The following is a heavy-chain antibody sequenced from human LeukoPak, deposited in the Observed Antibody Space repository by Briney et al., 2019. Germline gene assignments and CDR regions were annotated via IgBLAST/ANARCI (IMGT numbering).Heavy chain of an antibody. Sequence: GGTLRLSCAVSGFTFSSYWMHWVRQAPGKGLVWVSRINSDGSSTSYADSVKGRFTISRDNAKNTLYLQMNSLRVEDTAVYYCAKARAAGGTCFDYWGQGTLVTVSS. CDR1: GFTFSSYW. J-gene: IGHJ4*02. CDR3: AKARAAGGTCFDY. CDR2: INSDGSST. D-gene: IGHD6-13*01. V-gene: IGHV3-74*01.